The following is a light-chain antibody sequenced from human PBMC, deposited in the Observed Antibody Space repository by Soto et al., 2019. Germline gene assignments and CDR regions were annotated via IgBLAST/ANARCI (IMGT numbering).Light chain of an antibody. CDR2: LNRDGSH. CDR3: QTWGTGIVI. Sequence: QLVLTQSPSASASLGASVKLTCTLSSGHSNYAIAWHQQQPEKGPPYLMNLNRDGSHSKGDGIPHRFSGSSSGAERYLTNSNVQSEYEADDYCQTWGTGIVIFGGGTKLTVL. CDR1: SGHSNYA. J-gene: IGLJ2*01. V-gene: IGLV4-69*01.